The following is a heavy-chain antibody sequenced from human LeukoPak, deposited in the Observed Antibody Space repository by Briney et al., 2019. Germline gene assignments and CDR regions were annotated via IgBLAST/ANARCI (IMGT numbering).Heavy chain of an antibody. Sequence: GGSLRLSCAVSGFSFSNYAMSWVRQFPGKGLEWVSGISGTGGNTYYADSVKGRFTVSRDNSKNMLYLQMNTLTAEDTAIYFCAKDFEFKWQQPSDHWGQGTPVTVSS. CDR2: ISGTGGNT. J-gene: IGHJ4*02. D-gene: IGHD1/OR15-1a*01. V-gene: IGHV3-23*01. CDR1: GFSFSNYA. CDR3: AKDFEFKWQQPSDH.